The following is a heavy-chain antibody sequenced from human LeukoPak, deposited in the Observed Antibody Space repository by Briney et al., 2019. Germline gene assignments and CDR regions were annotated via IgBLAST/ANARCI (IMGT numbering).Heavy chain of an antibody. Sequence: SETLSLTCTVSGGSISSGDYYWSWIRQPPGKGLEWSGYIYYSGSTYYNPSLKSRVTISVDTSKNQFSLKLSSVTAADTAVYYCARPGTASGNDAFDIWGQGTMVTVSS. J-gene: IGHJ3*02. CDR1: GGSISSGDYY. CDR3: ARPGTASGNDAFDI. V-gene: IGHV4-30-4*08. D-gene: IGHD4-23*01. CDR2: IYYSGST.